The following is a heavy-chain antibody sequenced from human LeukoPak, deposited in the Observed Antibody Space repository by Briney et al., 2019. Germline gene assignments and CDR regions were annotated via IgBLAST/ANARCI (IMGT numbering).Heavy chain of an antibody. D-gene: IGHD2/OR15-2a*01. CDR1: GVPMSSYY. Sequence: SETLSLTCSVSGVPMSSYYWSWIRQPPGKVLEWIGYVHYTGTTNYNASLKSRVTISLDTSKNQFSLRLSSVTAADTAVYYCASFLAHRSNDYWGQGTLVTVSS. CDR3: ASFLAHRSNDY. CDR2: VHYTGTT. V-gene: IGHV4-59*01. J-gene: IGHJ4*02.